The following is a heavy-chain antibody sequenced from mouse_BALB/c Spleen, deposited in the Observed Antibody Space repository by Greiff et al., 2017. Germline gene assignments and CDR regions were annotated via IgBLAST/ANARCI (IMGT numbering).Heavy chain of an antibody. CDR1: GYTFTSYY. J-gene: IGHJ4*01. CDR3: ARAGTLAMDY. CDR2: IYPGNVNT. V-gene: IGHV1S56*01. D-gene: IGHD3-3*01. Sequence: QVQLKESGPELVKPGASVRISCKASGYTFTSYYIHWVKQRPGQGLEWIGWIYPGNVNTKYNEKFKGKATLTADKSSSTAYMQLSSLTSEDSAVYFCARAGTLAMDYWGQGTSVTVSS.